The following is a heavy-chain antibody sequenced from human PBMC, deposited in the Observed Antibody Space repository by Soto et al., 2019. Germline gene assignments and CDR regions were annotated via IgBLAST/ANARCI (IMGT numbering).Heavy chain of an antibody. D-gene: IGHD4-17*01. V-gene: IGHV4-31*03. Sequence: SETLSLTCTVSGGSISSGGYYWSWIRQHPGKGLEWIGYIYYSGSTYYNPSLKSRVTISVDTSKNQFSLKLSSVTAADTAVYYCASIDNGDYRGECYWGQGTLVTVSS. J-gene: IGHJ4*02. CDR3: ASIDNGDYRGECY. CDR2: IYYSGST. CDR1: GGSISSGGYY.